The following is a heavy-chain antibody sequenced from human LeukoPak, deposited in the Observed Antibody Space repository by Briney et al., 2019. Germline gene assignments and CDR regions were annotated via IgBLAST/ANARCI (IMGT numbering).Heavy chain of an antibody. CDR1: GFTFSSYG. V-gene: IGHV3-66*01. CDR3: ARGTMIVVQGAFDI. Sequence: GRSLRLSCAASGFTFSSYGIHWVRQAPGKGLEWVSVIYSGGSTYYADSVKGRFTISRDNSKNTLYLQMNNLRAEDTAVYYCARGTMIVVQGAFDIWGQGTMVTVSS. CDR2: IYSGGST. J-gene: IGHJ3*02. D-gene: IGHD3-22*01.